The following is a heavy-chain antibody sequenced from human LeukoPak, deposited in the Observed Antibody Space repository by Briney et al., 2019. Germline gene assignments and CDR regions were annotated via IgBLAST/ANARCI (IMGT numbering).Heavy chain of an antibody. D-gene: IGHD6-19*01. CDR3: ARLLSGWYLADY. V-gene: IGHV3-48*01. Sequence: GGSPRLSCAASGFTFSNYNMFWARQAPGKGLEWVSYITSSSNTVHYADSVKGRFTLSGDNAKSSLYLQMNSLRAEDTAIYYCARLLSGWYLADYWGQGTLVTVSS. CDR1: GFTFSNYN. CDR2: ITSSSNTV. J-gene: IGHJ4*02.